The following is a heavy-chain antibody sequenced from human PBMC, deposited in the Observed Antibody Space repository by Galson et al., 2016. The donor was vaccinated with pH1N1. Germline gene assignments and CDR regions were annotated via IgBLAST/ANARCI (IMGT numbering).Heavy chain of an antibody. J-gene: IGHJ4*02. Sequence: SVKVSCKASGYTFTSFYIHWVRQAPGQGLEWMGRINPNRGDSNFAQKFQGRVAMTSDTSISTAYMELSSLRSDDTAFYYCATASDLSAYDLDYFDYWGQGTLVTVSS. D-gene: IGHD5-12*01. V-gene: IGHV1-2*06. CDR3: ATASDLSAYDLDYFDY. CDR1: GYTFTSFY. CDR2: INPNRGDS.